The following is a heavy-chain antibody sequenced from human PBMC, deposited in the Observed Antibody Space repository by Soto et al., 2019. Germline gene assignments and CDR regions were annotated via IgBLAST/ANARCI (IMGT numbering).Heavy chain of an antibody. V-gene: IGHV4-59*01. Sequence: QVQLQESGPGLVKPSETLSLTCTVSGGSISSYYWSWIRQPPGKGLEWIGYIYYSGSTNYNPSLKSRVTISVDTSKNQFSLKLSSVTAADTAVYYCARAPRRFGDIDYWGQGTLVTVSS. CDR3: ARAPRRFGDIDY. D-gene: IGHD3-16*01. J-gene: IGHJ4*02. CDR2: IYYSGST. CDR1: GGSISSYY.